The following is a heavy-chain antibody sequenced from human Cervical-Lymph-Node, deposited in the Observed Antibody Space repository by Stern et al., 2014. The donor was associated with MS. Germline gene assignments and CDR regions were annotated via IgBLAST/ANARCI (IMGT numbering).Heavy chain of an antibody. CDR1: GGTFSNYA. CDR2: IIPIVDIV. J-gene: IGHJ4*02. V-gene: IGHV1-69*01. D-gene: IGHD3-22*01. CDR3: ARASLTSGYYYSHLAY. Sequence: QVQLVQSGAEVKKPGSSVKVSCKASGGTFSNYATSWVRQVPGQGLEWGGGIIPIVDIVHYAQKFQGRVTIAADEATSTAYMEVNSLTHEDTAVYYCARASLTSGYYYSHLAYWGQGTLVTVSS.